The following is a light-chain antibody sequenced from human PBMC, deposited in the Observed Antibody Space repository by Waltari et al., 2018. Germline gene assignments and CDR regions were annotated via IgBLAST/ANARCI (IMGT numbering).Light chain of an antibody. J-gene: IGLJ1*01. CDR3: CSYAGIGTLYV. CDR1: SSDVGSYNL. Sequence: QSALTQPASVSGSPGQSITISCTGTSSDVGSYNLVSWYQQHPAKSPKLMIYEGSKRPSGVSNRFSGSKSGNTASLTISGLQAEDEADYYCCSYAGIGTLYVFGTGTKVTVL. V-gene: IGLV2-23*01. CDR2: EGS.